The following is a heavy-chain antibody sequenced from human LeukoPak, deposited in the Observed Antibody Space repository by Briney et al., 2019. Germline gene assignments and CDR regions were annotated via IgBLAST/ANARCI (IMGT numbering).Heavy chain of an antibody. CDR3: ARDKGEYYDSSGYPDY. J-gene: IGHJ4*02. D-gene: IGHD3-22*01. Sequence: PSETLSLTCTVSGGSISSYYWSWIRQPPGKGLEWIGYIYYSGNTNYNPSLKSRVTISVDTSKNQFSLKLSSVTAADTAMYYCARDKGEYYDSSGYPDYWGQGTLVTVSS. V-gene: IGHV4-59*01. CDR2: IYYSGNT. CDR1: GGSISSYY.